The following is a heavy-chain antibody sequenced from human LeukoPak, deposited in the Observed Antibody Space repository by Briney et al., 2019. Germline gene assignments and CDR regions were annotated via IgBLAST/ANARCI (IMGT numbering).Heavy chain of an antibody. D-gene: IGHD3-22*01. CDR2: IRNKVDGGTT. Sequence: GGSLRLSCAASGFSFTNDWMSWVRQAPGRGLEWVGLIRNKVDGGTTDYAAPVKGRFTISRDDSKNTLFLQMHSLQTEDTAVYYCTKFNDKDASDMWGQGTTVTVSS. CDR1: GFSFTNDW. V-gene: IGHV3-15*01. CDR3: TKFNDKDASDM. J-gene: IGHJ3*02.